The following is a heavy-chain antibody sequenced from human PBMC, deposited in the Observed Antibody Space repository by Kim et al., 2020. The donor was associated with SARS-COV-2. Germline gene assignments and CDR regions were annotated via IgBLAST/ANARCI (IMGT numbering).Heavy chain of an antibody. CDR3: ARDFMVAATPPNY. V-gene: IGHV3-33*01. D-gene: IGHD2-15*01. J-gene: IGHJ4*02. Sequence: ADSVKVRLTISRDNSKNTLYLQMNSLRAEDTAVYYCARDFMVAATPPNYWGQGTLVTVSS.